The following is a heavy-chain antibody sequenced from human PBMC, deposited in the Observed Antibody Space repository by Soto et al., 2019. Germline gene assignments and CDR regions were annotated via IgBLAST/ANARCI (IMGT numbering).Heavy chain of an antibody. CDR2: FTYDGDDGGKK. J-gene: IGHJ4*02. D-gene: IGHD6-19*01. V-gene: IGHV3-30*03. CDR1: GFTFSSHG. Sequence: QVQLVESGGGVVRPGRSLTLSCAASGFTFSSHGMHWVRQAPGRGLEWVAVFTYDGDDGGKKHYADFVKGRFTISRDNSKNTLSLQMNSLSPDDTAVYYCVREQGNGWYRVADYWGQGTLVTVSS. CDR3: VREQGNGWYRVADY.